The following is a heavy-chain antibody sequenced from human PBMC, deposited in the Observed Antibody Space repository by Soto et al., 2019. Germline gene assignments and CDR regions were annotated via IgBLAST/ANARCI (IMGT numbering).Heavy chain of an antibody. D-gene: IGHD4-17*01. CDR2: IYYSGST. V-gene: IGHV4-28*01. Sequence: QVQLQESGPGLVKPSDTLSLTCAVSGYSISSGNWWGWIRQPPGKGLEWIGYIYYSGSTYYNPSLKSRVTISVETSKNQLSLKLSSVTAVDTAVYYCARTTVTGRYGMDVWGQGTTVTVSS. CDR1: GYSISSGNW. CDR3: ARTTVTGRYGMDV. J-gene: IGHJ6*02.